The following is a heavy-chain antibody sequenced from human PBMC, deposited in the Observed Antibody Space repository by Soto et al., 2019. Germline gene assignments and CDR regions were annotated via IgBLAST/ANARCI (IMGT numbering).Heavy chain of an antibody. CDR3: ARYVDTADYYYYYMDV. J-gene: IGHJ6*03. CDR1: GYTFTSYD. D-gene: IGHD5-18*01. V-gene: IGHV1-8*01. CDR2: MNPNSGNT. Sequence: QVQLVQSGAEVKKPGASVKVSCKASGYTFTSYDINWVRQATGQGLEWMGWMNPNSGNTGYAQKFQGRVTMTRNTSIRTAYMELSSLRSEDTAVYYCARYVDTADYYYYYMDVWGKGTTVTVSS.